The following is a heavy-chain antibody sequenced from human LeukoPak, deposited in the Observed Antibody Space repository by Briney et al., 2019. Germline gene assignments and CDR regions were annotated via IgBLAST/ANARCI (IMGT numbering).Heavy chain of an antibody. CDR3: ARDAHCTNGACQPAFDY. CDR1: GFTVSSNY. J-gene: IGHJ4*02. D-gene: IGHD2-8*01. CDR2: IYSGGST. V-gene: IGHV3-53*01. Sequence: GGSLRLSCAAPGFTVSSNYMSWVRQAPGKGLEWVSVIYSGGSTYYADSVKGRFTISRDNSKNTLYLQMNSLRAEDTAVYYCARDAHCTNGACQPAFDYWGQGTLVTVSS.